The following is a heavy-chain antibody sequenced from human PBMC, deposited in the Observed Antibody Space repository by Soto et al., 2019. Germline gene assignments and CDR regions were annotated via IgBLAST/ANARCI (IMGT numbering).Heavy chain of an antibody. Sequence: PGGSLRLSCAASGFTFSSYAISWIRLSPGKGLEWVSVISGGGHNTYYADSVKGRFTISRDNSRNTLFLQMNSLRAEDTAVYYCARDYYKYYDSSGYYRSPAYWGQGTLVTVSS. CDR2: ISGGGHNT. D-gene: IGHD3-22*01. CDR1: GFTFSSYA. V-gene: IGHV3-23*01. CDR3: ARDYYKYYDSSGYYRSPAY. J-gene: IGHJ4*02.